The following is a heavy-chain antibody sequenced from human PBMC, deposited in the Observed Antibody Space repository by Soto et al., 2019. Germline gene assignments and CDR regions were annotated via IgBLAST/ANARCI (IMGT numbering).Heavy chain of an antibody. CDR3: AKGRLQPFDY. V-gene: IGHV3-23*01. CDR1: GFTFANFG. J-gene: IGHJ4*02. D-gene: IGHD4-4*01. Sequence: GGSLRLSCGTSGFTFANFGMGWVRQAPGKGLYWVSGISSSGRRTYYADSVKGRFTISRDNSKNTMYLQMNSLRADDTAVYYCAKGRLQPFDYWGQGTLVTVSS. CDR2: ISSSGRRT.